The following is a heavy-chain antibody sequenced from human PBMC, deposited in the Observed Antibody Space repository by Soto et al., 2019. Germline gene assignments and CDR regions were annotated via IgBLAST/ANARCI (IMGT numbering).Heavy chain of an antibody. CDR2: IIPIFGTA. J-gene: IGHJ4*02. V-gene: IGHV1-69*13. D-gene: IGHD3-22*01. Sequence: ASVKVSCKASGGTLSSYAISWVRPAPGPGLEWMGGIIPIFGTANYAQKFQGRVTITADESTSTAYMELSSLRSEDTAVYYCARDLSYYYDSSGYWGQGTLVTVSS. CDR1: GGTLSSYA. CDR3: ARDLSYYYDSSGY.